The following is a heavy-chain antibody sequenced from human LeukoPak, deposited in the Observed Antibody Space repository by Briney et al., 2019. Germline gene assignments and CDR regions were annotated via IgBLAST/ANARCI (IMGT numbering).Heavy chain of an antibody. CDR1: GGSISSSSYY. V-gene: IGHV4-39*07. CDR2: IYYSGST. Sequence: SETLSLTCTVPGGSISSSSYYWGWIRQPPGKGLEWIGSIYYSGSTYYNPSLKSRVTISVDTSKNQFSLKLSSVTAADTAVYYCARDLPHKTYDSSGYYQREGAFDIWGQGTMVTVSS. D-gene: IGHD3-22*01. J-gene: IGHJ3*02. CDR3: ARDLPHKTYDSSGYYQREGAFDI.